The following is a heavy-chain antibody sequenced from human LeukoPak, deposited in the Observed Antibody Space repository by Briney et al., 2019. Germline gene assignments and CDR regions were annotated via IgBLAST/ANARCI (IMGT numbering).Heavy chain of an antibody. V-gene: IGHV3-23*01. Sequence: PGGSLRLSCAASGFTFSSYAMSWVRQAPGKGLEWVSAISGGGDSTFYADSVKGRFTISRDNSKNSLYLQMNSLRAEDTAVYYCASGGYCSSTSCFAAFDIWGQGTMVTVSS. D-gene: IGHD2-2*01. CDR1: GFTFSSYA. CDR2: ISGGGDST. CDR3: ASGGYCSSTSCFAAFDI. J-gene: IGHJ3*02.